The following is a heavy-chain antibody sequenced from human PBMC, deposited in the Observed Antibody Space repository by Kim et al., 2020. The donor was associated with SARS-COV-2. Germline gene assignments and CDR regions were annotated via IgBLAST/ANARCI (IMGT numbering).Heavy chain of an antibody. D-gene: IGHD5-12*01. CDR3: ARELPNGYEFDY. CDR1: GYTFTSYY. CDR2: INPSAGNT. J-gene: IGHJ4*02. Sequence: ASVKVSCKTSGYTFTSYYMHWVRQAPGRGLEWMGIINPSAGNTVYAQEFQGRVTMTRDTSTSTVYIELSSLRSDDTAVYYCARELPNGYEFDYWVQGTQVTVSS. V-gene: IGHV1-46*01.